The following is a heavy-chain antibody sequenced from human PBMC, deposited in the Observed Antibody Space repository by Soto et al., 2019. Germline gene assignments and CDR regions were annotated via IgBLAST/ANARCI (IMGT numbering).Heavy chain of an antibody. J-gene: IGHJ5*02. CDR1: GFPFSSYA. D-gene: IGHD3-10*01. CDR2: ISDSGNKT. Sequence: GGSLRLSCAASGFPFSSYAMTWVRQAPGKGLEWVSSISDSGNKTYFADSVKGRFTISRDNSRNTLYLQMNSLRVEDTAVYYCVKRQYIVSGRFGWFGPWGQGTPVTVSS. CDR3: VKRQYIVSGRFGWFGP. V-gene: IGHV3-23*01.